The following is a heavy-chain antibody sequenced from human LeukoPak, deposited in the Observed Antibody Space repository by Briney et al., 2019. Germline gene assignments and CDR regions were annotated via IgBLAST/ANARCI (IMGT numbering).Heavy chain of an antibody. Sequence: GGSLRLSRAASGFTFSNYWMHWVRQVPGKGLLWVSRINSHGSITTYADSVKGRFTISRDNAKNTLYLQMNSLRTEDTAIFYCARASTDCSRYAGDYWGQGTLVTVSS. CDR3: ARASTDCSRYAGDY. J-gene: IGHJ4*02. D-gene: IGHD2-15*01. CDR1: GFTFSNYW. CDR2: INSHGSIT. V-gene: IGHV3-74*01.